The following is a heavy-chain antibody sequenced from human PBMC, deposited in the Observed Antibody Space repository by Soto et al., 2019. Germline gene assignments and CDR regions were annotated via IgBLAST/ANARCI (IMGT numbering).Heavy chain of an antibody. D-gene: IGHD3-10*01. CDR1: GGTFSSYR. V-gene: IGHV1-69*13. J-gene: IGHJ4*02. Sequence: SVKVSCKASGGTFSSYRINWVRQAPGQGLEWVGGIVPIYRTADYAQKFQGRVTITADESARTSYMELRSLRVEDSALYYCARGSTDSYPGSRIFDFWGRGTLVTVSS. CDR2: IVPIYRTA. CDR3: ARGSTDSYPGSRIFDF.